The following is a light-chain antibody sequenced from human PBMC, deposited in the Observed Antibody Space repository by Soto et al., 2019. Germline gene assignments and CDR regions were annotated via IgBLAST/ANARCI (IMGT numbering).Light chain of an antibody. CDR1: QDISNY. CDR2: DAS. J-gene: IGKJ4*01. CDR3: QQYDNLLT. V-gene: IGKV1-33*01. Sequence: DIQMTQSPSSLSASVGDRVTITCQASQDISNYLNWYQQKPGKAPKLLIYDASNLETGVPSRFSGSGSGTDFTFTISSLQPEDIATDYCQQYDNLLTFGGGPKVEIK.